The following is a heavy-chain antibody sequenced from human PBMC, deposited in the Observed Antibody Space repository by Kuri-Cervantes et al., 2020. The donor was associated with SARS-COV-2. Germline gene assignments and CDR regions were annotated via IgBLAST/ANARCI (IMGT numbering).Heavy chain of an antibody. D-gene: IGHD3-3*01. Sequence: GGSLRLSCAASGFTFSNYAMNWVRQAPGKGLEWVSAISGSGGSTYYADSVKGRFTISRDNSKNTLYLQMNSLRAEDTAVYYCAKDSRYDFWSGYYFDYWGQGTLVTVSS. CDR3: AKDSRYDFWSGYYFDY. V-gene: IGHV3-23*01. CDR2: ISGSGGST. J-gene: IGHJ4*02. CDR1: GFTFSNYA.